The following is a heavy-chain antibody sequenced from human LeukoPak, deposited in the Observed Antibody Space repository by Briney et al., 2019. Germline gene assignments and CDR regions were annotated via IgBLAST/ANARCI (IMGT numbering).Heavy chain of an antibody. V-gene: IGHV1-18*01. J-gene: IGHJ6*02. CDR1: GYTFTSYG. Sequence: ASVKVSCKASGYTFTSYGISWVRQAPGQGLEWMGWISAYNGNTNYAQKLQGRVTMTTDTSTRTAYMELRSLRSDDTAVYYCARDHGIFGVVIFYCYYGMDVWGQGTTVNVSS. CDR3: ARDHGIFGVVIFYCYYGMDV. D-gene: IGHD3-3*01. CDR2: ISAYNGNT.